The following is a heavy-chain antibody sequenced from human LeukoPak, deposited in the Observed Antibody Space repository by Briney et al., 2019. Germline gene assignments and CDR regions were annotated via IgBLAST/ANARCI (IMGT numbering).Heavy chain of an antibody. Sequence: PGGSLRLSCAASGFTFSSYSMNWVRQAPGKGLEWVSSISSSSYIYYADSVKGRFTISRDNAKNSLYLQMNSLRAEDTAVYYCARDKMHLRFLEWLDKYYFDYWGQGTLVTVSS. CDR1: GFTFSSYS. V-gene: IGHV3-21*01. CDR3: ARDKMHLRFLEWLDKYYFDY. J-gene: IGHJ4*02. CDR2: ISSSSYI. D-gene: IGHD3-3*01.